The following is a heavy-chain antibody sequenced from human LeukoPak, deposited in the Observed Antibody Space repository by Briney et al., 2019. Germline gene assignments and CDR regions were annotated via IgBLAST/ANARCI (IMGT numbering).Heavy chain of an antibody. CDR3: ARDWDGSGYYRYFDY. D-gene: IGHD3-22*01. Sequence: SETLSLTCTVSGGSISSYYWSWIRQPPGKGLEWIGEINHIGSTNYNPSLKSRVTISVDTSKNQFSLKLSSVTAADTAVYYCARDWDGSGYYRYFDYWGQGTLVTVSS. CDR1: GGSISSYY. V-gene: IGHV4-34*01. CDR2: INHIGST. J-gene: IGHJ4*02.